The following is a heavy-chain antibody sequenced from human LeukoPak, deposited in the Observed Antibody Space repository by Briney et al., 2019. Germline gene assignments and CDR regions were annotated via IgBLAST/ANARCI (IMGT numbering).Heavy chain of an antibody. CDR1: GGSISSYY. D-gene: IGHD3-3*01. CDR2: IYYSGST. Sequence: PSETLSLTCTASGGSISSYYWSWIRQPPRKGLEWIGYIYYSGSTNYNPSLKSRVTISVDTSKNQFSLKLSSVTAADTAVYYCAREEAFYDFWSGPEGHAFDIWGQGTMVTVSS. J-gene: IGHJ3*02. CDR3: AREEAFYDFWSGPEGHAFDI. V-gene: IGHV4-59*01.